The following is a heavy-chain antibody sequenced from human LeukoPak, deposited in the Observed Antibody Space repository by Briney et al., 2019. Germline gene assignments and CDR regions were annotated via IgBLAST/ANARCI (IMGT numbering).Heavy chain of an antibody. J-gene: IGHJ4*02. CDR2: INSDGSST. Sequence: PGGSLRLSCAASGFTFSSYWMHWVRQAPGKGLVCVSRINSDGSSTSYADSVKGRFTISRDNAKNTLYLQMNSLRAEDTAVYYCARTPDSSGWYSGDYWGQGTLVTVSS. D-gene: IGHD6-19*01. V-gene: IGHV3-74*01. CDR1: GFTFSSYW. CDR3: ARTPDSSGWYSGDY.